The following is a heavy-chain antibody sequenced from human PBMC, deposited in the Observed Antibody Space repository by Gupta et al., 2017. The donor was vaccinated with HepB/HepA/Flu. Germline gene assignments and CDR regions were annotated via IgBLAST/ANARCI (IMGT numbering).Heavy chain of an antibody. CDR2: ISGGGGTT. Sequence: EVQLWESGGHLVQPGGSLTLSCAAPGFTFASYTMSWVRQAPGKGLEWVAAISGGGGTTYYAGSVKGRFTISRDNSKNTLYLQLNSLRAEDTAVYYCAKFDVDLDFWGQGTLVTVSS. D-gene: IGHD3-10*02. CDR3: AKFDVDLDF. J-gene: IGHJ4*02. V-gene: IGHV3-23*01. CDR1: GFTFASYT.